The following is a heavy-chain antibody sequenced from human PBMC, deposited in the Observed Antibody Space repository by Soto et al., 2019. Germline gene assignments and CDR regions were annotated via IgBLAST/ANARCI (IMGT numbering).Heavy chain of an antibody. Sequence: GGSLRLSGAASGFIFSSDCMRRVRQAPGKGLEWVAVIWYDGSNKYYADSVKGRFTISRDNSKNTLYLQMNNLRAEDTALYYCAKGRSYYYYYGVDVWGQGTTVTVSS. CDR1: GFIFSSDC. V-gene: IGHV3-33*06. J-gene: IGHJ6*02. CDR3: AKGRSYYYYYGVDV. CDR2: IWYDGSNK.